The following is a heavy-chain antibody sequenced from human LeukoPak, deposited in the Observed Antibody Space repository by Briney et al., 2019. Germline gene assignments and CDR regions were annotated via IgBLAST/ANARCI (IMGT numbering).Heavy chain of an antibody. CDR2: IYYSGST. CDR3: ESHYYYYGMDV. V-gene: IGHV4-39*01. J-gene: IGHJ6*02. Sequence: PSETLPLTCTVSGGSISSSSYYWGWIRQPPGKGLEWIGSIYYSGSTYYNPSLKSRVTISVDTSKNQFSLKLSSVTAADTAVYYCESHYYYYGMDVWGQGTTVTVSS. CDR1: GGSISSSSYY.